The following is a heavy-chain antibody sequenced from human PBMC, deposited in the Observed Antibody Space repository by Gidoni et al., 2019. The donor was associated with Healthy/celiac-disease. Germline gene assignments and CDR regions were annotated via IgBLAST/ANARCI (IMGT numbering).Heavy chain of an antibody. CDR1: GFTFSDYY. Sequence: QVQLVESGGGLVKPGGSLRLSCAASGFTFSDYYMSWIRQAPGKGLECVSYISSSGSTIYYADSVKGRFTISRDNAKNSLYLQMNSLRAEDTAVYYCARDLYCSSTSCYSGENDAFDIWGQGTMVTVSS. CDR3: ARDLYCSSTSCYSGENDAFDI. V-gene: IGHV3-11*01. J-gene: IGHJ3*02. D-gene: IGHD2-2*01. CDR2: ISSSGSTI.